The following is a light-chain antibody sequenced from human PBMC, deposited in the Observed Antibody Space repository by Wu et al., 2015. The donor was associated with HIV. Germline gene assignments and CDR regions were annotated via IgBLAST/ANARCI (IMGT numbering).Light chain of an antibody. CDR2: DAS. Sequence: EIVLTQSPATLSLSPGERATLSCRASQTVTGCLAWYQHKPGQAPRLLIYDASNRATGIPARFSGSGSGTDFTLTISSLEPEDFAVYYCQQRTNWPPLFTFGPGTKVDIK. V-gene: IGKV3-11*01. J-gene: IGKJ3*01. CDR1: QTVTGC. CDR3: QQRTNWPPLFT.